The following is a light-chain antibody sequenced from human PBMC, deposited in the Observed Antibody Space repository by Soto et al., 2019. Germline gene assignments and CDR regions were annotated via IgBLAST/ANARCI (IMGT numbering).Light chain of an antibody. Sequence: QSVLTQPASVSGSPRQSITISCTGASSDVGGYTYVSWYQQHPGKAPKLMIYEVNNRPSGVSHRFSGSKSGNTASLTISGLQAEDEADYDCSSYTSSSTLYVFGTGTKVTVL. CDR1: SSDVGGYTY. V-gene: IGLV2-14*01. CDR3: SSYTSSSTLYV. CDR2: EVN. J-gene: IGLJ1*01.